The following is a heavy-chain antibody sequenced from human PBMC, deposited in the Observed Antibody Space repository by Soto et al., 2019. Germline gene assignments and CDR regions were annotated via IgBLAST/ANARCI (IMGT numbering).Heavy chain of an antibody. CDR1: GFTFSTYA. D-gene: IGHD6-19*01. Sequence: QVQLVESGGGVVQPGRSLRLSCAASGFTFSTYAMHWVRQAPGKGLEGVAAIPYDGSNIYYADSVKGRFTISRDNSKNTLNLQMDSLRAEDTAVYYCARDMLSYSSGSEDHWGQGTLVTVSS. V-gene: IGHV3-30-3*01. CDR2: IPYDGSNI. CDR3: ARDMLSYSSGSEDH. J-gene: IGHJ4*02.